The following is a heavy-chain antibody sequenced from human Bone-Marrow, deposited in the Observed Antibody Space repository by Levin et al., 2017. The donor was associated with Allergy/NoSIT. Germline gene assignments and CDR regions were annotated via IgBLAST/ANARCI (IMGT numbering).Heavy chain of an antibody. Sequence: SETLSLTCTISGDSIGTYYWTWIRQSPGKGPEWIGYAYYTGSTDYNPSLKSRVTISLDAAQNQFSLSVNSLTAADTALYYCARGRGSLEWVFDYLGQGILVTVSS. V-gene: IGHV4-59*01. J-gene: IGHJ4*02. D-gene: IGHD3-3*01. CDR3: ARGRGSLEWVFDY. CDR1: GDSIGTYY. CDR2: AYYTGST.